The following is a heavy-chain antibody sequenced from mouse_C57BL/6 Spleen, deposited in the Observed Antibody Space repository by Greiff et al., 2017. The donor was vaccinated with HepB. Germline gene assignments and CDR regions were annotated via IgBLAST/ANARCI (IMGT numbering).Heavy chain of an antibody. V-gene: IGHV1-26*01. CDR3: ARSRYYYGSSGYFDV. D-gene: IGHD1-1*01. CDR2: INPNNGGT. CDR1: GYTFTDYY. Sequence: LVEPGASVKISCKASGYTFTDYYMNWVKQSHGKSLEWIGDINPNNGGTSYNQKFKGKATLTVDKSSSTAYMELRSLTSEDSAVYYCARSRYYYGSSGYFDVWGTGTTVTVSS. J-gene: IGHJ1*03.